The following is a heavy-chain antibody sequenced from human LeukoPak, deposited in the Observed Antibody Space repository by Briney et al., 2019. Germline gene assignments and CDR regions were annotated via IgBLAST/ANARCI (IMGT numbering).Heavy chain of an antibody. CDR2: IIPILGIA. V-gene: IGHV1-69*04. CDR3: ARDPPLRNDEEGYGY. CDR1: GGTFSSYA. J-gene: IGHJ4*02. D-gene: IGHD1-1*01. Sequence: GASVKVSCKASGGTFSSYAISWVRQAPGQGLEWMGRIIPILGIANYAQKFQGRVTITADKSTSTAYMELSSLRSEDTAVYYCARDPPLRNDEEGYGYWGQGTLVTVSS.